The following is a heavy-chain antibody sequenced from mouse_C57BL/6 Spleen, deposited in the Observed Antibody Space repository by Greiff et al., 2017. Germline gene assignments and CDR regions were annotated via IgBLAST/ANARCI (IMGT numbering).Heavy chain of an antibody. J-gene: IGHJ4*01. CDR1: GYAFSSYW. V-gene: IGHV1-80*01. Sequence: QVQLQQSGAELVKPGASVKISCKASGYAFSSYWMNWVKQRPGKGLEWIGQIYPGDGDTNYNGKFKGKATLTAEKSSSTAYMQLSSLTSEDSAVYFCARYGLLRGAMDYWGQGTSVTVSS. CDR2: IYPGDGDT. D-gene: IGHD2-3*01. CDR3: ARYGLLRGAMDY.